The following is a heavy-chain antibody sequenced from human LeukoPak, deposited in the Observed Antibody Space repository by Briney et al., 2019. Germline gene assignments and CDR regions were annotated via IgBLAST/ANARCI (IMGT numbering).Heavy chain of an antibody. CDR3: AKDPGYRDF. J-gene: IGHJ4*02. Sequence: GGSLRLSCAASGFTFSNYGMHWVRQAQGKGLEWVAYIRNDGSNNYYEDSVKGRFTISRDNSKNTLYLQMNSLRAEDTAMYFCAKDPGYRDFWGQGTLVTVSS. V-gene: IGHV3-30*02. D-gene: IGHD5-18*01. CDR2: IRNDGSNN. CDR1: GFTFSNYG.